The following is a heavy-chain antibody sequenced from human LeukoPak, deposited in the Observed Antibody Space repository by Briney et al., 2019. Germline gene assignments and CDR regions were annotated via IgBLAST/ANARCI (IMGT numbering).Heavy chain of an antibody. CDR1: GFTFSGSA. J-gene: IGHJ4*02. CDR3: TRLGLGQQLGIDY. V-gene: IGHV3-73*01. CDR2: IRSKANSYAT. Sequence: GGSLRLSCAASGFTFSGSAMHWVRQAPGKGLEWVGRIRSKANSYATGYAVSVEGRFTISRDDSKNTAYLQMNSLKTEDTAVYYCTRLGLGQQLGIDYWGQGTLVTVSS. D-gene: IGHD6-13*01.